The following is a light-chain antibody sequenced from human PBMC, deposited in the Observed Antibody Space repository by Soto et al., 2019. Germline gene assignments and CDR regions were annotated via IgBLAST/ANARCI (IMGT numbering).Light chain of an antibody. CDR3: QQYGGSPRT. CDR1: QSVSSSS. CDR2: DAS. Sequence: EIVLTQSPGTLSLSPGEIATLSCRASQSVSSSSLAWYQQKRCQAPRLLIHDASSRATGIPDRFSGSGSGTDFPLTISRLEPGGFAVYYWQQYGGSPRTFGQGTNVEVK. V-gene: IGKV3-20*01. J-gene: IGKJ1*01.